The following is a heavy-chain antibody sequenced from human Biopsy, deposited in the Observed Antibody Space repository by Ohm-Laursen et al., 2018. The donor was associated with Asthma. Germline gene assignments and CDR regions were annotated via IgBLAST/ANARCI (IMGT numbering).Heavy chain of an antibody. CDR1: GFSFSDYY. V-gene: IGHV3-11*01. D-gene: IGHD6-13*01. J-gene: IGHJ4*02. CDR2: ISSRGSNL. Sequence: GSLRLSCAATGFSFSDYYMMWIRQAPGKGLEWVAYISSRGSNLYYADSVKGRFTISRDNPKKSVYLQLDSLRVEDTAVYYCARGYNTSWYFGYWGQGTVVTVSS. CDR3: ARGYNTSWYFGY.